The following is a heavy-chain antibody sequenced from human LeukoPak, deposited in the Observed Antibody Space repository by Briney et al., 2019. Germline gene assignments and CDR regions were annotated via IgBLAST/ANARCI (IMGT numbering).Heavy chain of an antibody. D-gene: IGHD6-19*01. CDR1: GFTFSSYS. CDR3: ARAAYSSGPDY. J-gene: IGHJ4*02. V-gene: IGHV3-48*01. CDR2: ISPTSSDK. Sequence: GGSLRLSCAASGFTFSSYSMDWVRQAPGEGLEWVSYISPTSSDKFYADSVKGRFTISRDNAKNSLYLQMDSLRAEDTAVYYCARAAYSSGPDYWGQGTLVTVSS.